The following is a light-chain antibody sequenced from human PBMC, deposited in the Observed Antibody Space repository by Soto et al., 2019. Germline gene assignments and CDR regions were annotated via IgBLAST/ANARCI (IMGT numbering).Light chain of an antibody. CDR3: GTWDGSLSAVV. CDR1: SSNIGKND. CDR2: DNN. J-gene: IGLJ2*01. V-gene: IGLV1-51*01. Sequence: QSVLTQPPSVSAAPGQKVTISCSGSSSNIGKNDVSWYQQFPGTAPKLLIYDNNKRPSGTPDRFSDSKSGTSATLGITGLQTGDEADYYCGTWDGSLSAVVFGGGTKLTVL.